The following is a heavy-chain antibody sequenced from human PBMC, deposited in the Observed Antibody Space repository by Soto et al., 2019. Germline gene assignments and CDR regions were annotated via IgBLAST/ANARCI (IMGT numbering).Heavy chain of an antibody. CDR1: GYTFTGLD. D-gene: IGHD6-25*01. CDR2: MNPSKGIA. J-gene: IGHJ4*02. Sequence: VASVKVSCKASGYTFTGLDINWMRQAPGQGLEWMGWMNPSKGIADYAEKFQGRITMTRDTSVSTAYLELSSLTSEDTAVYFCARGVAAGVDDWGQGPLVTVSS. V-gene: IGHV1-8*01. CDR3: ARGVAAGVDD.